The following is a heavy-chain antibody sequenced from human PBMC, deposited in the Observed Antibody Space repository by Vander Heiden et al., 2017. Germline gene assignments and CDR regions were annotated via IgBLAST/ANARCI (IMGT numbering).Heavy chain of an antibody. J-gene: IGHJ4*02. CDR3: ASSCIEYDSAGCLFDY. D-gene: IGHD3-22*01. CDR1: GNTFPDRY. Sequence: QMQLVQSGPEVKKTGSTVKLSCKASGNTFPDRYLQWVRQAPGQALEWMGWITPFNGNTNYAQKFQDRFSITRDTSMTTVSMELSSLRSEDTAMYYCASSCIEYDSAGCLFDYWGPGTLVTVSS. CDR2: ITPFNGNT. V-gene: IGHV1-45*02.